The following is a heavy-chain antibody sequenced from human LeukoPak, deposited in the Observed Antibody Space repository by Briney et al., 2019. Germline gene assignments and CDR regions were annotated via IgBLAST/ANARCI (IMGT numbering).Heavy chain of an antibody. CDR1: GYTFTSYG. V-gene: IGHV1-18*01. CDR3: ARTPPSDYYDSSGYLWVFDY. Sequence: ASVTVSCKASGYTFTSYGISWVRQAPGQGREWMEWISAYNGDTNYEQKLQGRGTMITDKSTSTAYMGLRSLRSDDTAVYYCARTPPSDYYDSSGYLWVFDYWGQGTLVTVSS. J-gene: IGHJ4*02. CDR2: ISAYNGDT. D-gene: IGHD3-22*01.